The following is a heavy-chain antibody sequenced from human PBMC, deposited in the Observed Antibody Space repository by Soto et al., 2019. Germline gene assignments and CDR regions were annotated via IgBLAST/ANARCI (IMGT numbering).Heavy chain of an antibody. J-gene: IGHJ6*01. CDR1: GYPLSNKY. CDR2: NQSGGPN. Sequence: GHLRLLCGDCGYPLSNKYMGQARPAPVPGVERVSINQSGGPNYYADYVKGRFSIPRDTSENTLHIQMDSLRVEDTAVYYCARDDCLCDGGRCYGVPLDVWGKGTTVTVS. D-gene: IGHD2-15*01. V-gene: IGHV3-66*01. CDR3: ARDDCLCDGGRCYGVPLDV.